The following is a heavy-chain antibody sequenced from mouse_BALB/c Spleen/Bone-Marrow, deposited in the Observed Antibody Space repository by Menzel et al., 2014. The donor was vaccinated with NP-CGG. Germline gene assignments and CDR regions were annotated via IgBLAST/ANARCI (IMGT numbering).Heavy chain of an antibody. D-gene: IGHD2-4*01. CDR3: ARGYDYSSWFAY. CDR2: INVNGDTT. Sequence: EVQGVESGGGLVQPGGSLKLSCAASGFTFSNYGMSWVRQTPDKRLEMIATINVNGDTTYHPDSVKGRFTISRDNVKNTLYLQMSSLKSEDTAMYYCARGYDYSSWFAYWGQGTLVTVFA. V-gene: IGHV5-6-3*01. CDR1: GFTFSNYG. J-gene: IGHJ3*01.